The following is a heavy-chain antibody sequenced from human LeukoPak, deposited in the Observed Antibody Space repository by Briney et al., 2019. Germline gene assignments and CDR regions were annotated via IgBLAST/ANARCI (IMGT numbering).Heavy chain of an antibody. CDR3: ARRGVDDYGDYGFDF. J-gene: IGHJ4*02. D-gene: IGHD4-17*01. Sequence: SSETLSLTCTVSGGSMSSYYWTWIRQPPGKGLEWIGYIFYRGSTNYNPSLKSRVTISVDTSKNQFSLKLNSVTAADTAVYYCARRGVDDYGDYGFDFWGQGTLVTVSS. V-gene: IGHV4-59*08. CDR2: IFYRGST. CDR1: GGSMSSYY.